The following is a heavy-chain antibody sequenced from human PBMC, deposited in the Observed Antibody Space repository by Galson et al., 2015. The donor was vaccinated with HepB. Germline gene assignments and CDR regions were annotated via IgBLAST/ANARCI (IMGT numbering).Heavy chain of an antibody. D-gene: IGHD2-8*02. CDR1: GYTFSSYY. J-gene: IGHJ4*02. CDR2: VNPSGGRT. CDR3: ARVLSLTDAYYFDY. V-gene: IGHV1-46*01. Sequence: SVKVSCKASGYTFSSYYMNWVRQAPGQGLEWMGMVNPSGGRTNYAEKSQGRVTMTRDTSTSTVYMELSSLRSEDTAVYYCARVLSLTDAYYFDYWGQGTLVTVSS.